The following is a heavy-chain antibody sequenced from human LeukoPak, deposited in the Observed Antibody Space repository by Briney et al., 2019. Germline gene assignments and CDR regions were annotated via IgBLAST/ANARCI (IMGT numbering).Heavy chain of an antibody. CDR1: GASISSGDYY. V-gene: IGHV4-61*08. Sequence: PSQTLSLTCTVSGASISSGDYYWSWIRQPPGKGLVWVGYIYYSGSTNYNPSLKSRVTISVDTSKNQFSLKLSSVTAADTAVYHCARDNWNYGSSMDVWGQGTTVTVSS. J-gene: IGHJ6*02. CDR3: ARDNWNYGSSMDV. D-gene: IGHD1-7*01. CDR2: IYYSGST.